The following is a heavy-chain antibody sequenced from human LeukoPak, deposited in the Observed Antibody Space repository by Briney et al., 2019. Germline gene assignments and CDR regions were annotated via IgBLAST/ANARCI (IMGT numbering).Heavy chain of an antibody. CDR1: GFTVSDYY. CDR2: INWNGGST. D-gene: IGHD3-3*01. Sequence: GGSLGLSCAASGFTVSDYYMSWVRQAPGKGLEWVSGINWNGGSTGYADSVKGRFTISRDNAKNSLYLQMNSLRAEDTALYYCARTVGVVAPHDAFDIWGQGTMVTVSS. V-gene: IGHV3-20*04. J-gene: IGHJ3*02. CDR3: ARTVGVVAPHDAFDI.